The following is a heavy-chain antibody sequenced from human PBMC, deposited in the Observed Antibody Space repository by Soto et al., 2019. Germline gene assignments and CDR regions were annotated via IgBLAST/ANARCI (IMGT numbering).Heavy chain of an antibody. Sequence: GGSLRLSCAASGFTFSSYSMNWVRQAPGKGLEWVSSISSSSSYIYYADSVKGRFTISRDNAKNSLYLQMNSLRAEDTAVYYCARDRIAAAGPMDVWGQGTTVTVSS. D-gene: IGHD6-13*01. CDR1: GFTFSSYS. J-gene: IGHJ6*02. CDR2: ISSSSSYI. CDR3: ARDRIAAAGPMDV. V-gene: IGHV3-21*01.